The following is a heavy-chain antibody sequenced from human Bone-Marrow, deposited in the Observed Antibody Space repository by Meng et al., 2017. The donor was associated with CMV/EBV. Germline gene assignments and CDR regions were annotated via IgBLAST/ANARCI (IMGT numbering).Heavy chain of an antibody. J-gene: IGHJ4*02. CDR3: ARLSYYYDSSGYFFDY. CDR1: GCSISSSSYY. D-gene: IGHD3-22*01. CDR2: IYYSGST. V-gene: IGHV4-39*01. Sequence: GSLRLSCTVSGCSISSSSYYWGWIRQPPGKGLEWIGSIYYSGSTYYNPSLKSRVTISVDTSKNQFSLKLSSVTAADTAVYYCARLSYYYDSSGYFFDYWGQGTLVTVSS.